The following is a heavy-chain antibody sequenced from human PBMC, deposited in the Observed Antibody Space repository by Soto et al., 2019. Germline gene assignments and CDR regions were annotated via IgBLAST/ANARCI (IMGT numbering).Heavy chain of an antibody. Sequence: SETLSLTCAVYGGSFSGYYWSWIRQPPGKGLEWIGEINHSGSTNYNPSLKSRVTISVDTSKNQFSLKLSSVTAADTAVYYCARHFDRRWFDPWGQGTLVTVSS. CDR2: INHSGST. J-gene: IGHJ5*02. D-gene: IGHD3-9*01. CDR3: ARHFDRRWFDP. CDR1: GGSFSGYY. V-gene: IGHV4-34*01.